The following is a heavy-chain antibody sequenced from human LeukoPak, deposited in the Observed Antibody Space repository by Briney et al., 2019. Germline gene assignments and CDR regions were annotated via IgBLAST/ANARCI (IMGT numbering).Heavy chain of an antibody. CDR2: INPSGGST. Sequence: ASVKVSRKASGYTFTSYYMHWVRQAPGQGLEWMGIINPSGGSTSYAQKFQGRVTMTRDTSTSTVYMGLSSLRSEDTAVYYCARGPSGNYYDSSGYLDYWGQGTLVTVSS. CDR1: GYTFTSYY. V-gene: IGHV1-46*03. CDR3: ARGPSGNYYDSSGYLDY. J-gene: IGHJ4*02. D-gene: IGHD3-22*01.